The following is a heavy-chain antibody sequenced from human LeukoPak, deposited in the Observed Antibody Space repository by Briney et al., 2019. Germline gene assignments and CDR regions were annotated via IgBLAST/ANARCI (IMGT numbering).Heavy chain of an antibody. CDR2: INRDGSST. V-gene: IGHV3-74*01. Sequence: PGGSLRLSCAASGSSFSSYWMHWVRQAPGKGLVWVSRINRDGSSTSYADSVKGRFTISRDNAKNTLYLQMNSLRAEDTAVYYCAREDSSGYYSDYWGQGTLVTVSS. CDR1: GSSFSSYW. D-gene: IGHD3-22*01. J-gene: IGHJ4*02. CDR3: AREDSSGYYSDY.